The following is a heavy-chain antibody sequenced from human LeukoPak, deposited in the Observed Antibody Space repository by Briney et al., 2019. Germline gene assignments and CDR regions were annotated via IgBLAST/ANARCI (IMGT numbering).Heavy chain of an antibody. CDR2: IYTSGST. Sequence: SETLSLTCAVYGGSFSSYYWSWIRQPAGKGLEWIGRIYTSGSTNYNPSLKSRVTMSVDTSKNQFSLKLSSVTAADTAVYYCARDSIVGVFDYWGQGTLVTVSS. V-gene: IGHV4-4*07. D-gene: IGHD1-26*01. CDR1: GGSFSSYY. CDR3: ARDSIVGVFDY. J-gene: IGHJ4*02.